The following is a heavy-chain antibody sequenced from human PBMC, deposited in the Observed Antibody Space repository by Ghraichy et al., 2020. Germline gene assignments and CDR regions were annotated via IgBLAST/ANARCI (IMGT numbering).Heavy chain of an antibody. CDR1: GYTFTSYY. CDR2: INPSGGST. Sequence: ASVKVSCKASGYTFTSYYMHWVRQAPGQGLEWMGIINPSGGSTSYAQKFQGRVTMTRDTSTSTVYMELSSLRSEEPAVYYCARDWGGAVAGDYYYYMDVWGKGTTVTVSS. D-gene: IGHD6-19*01. CDR3: ARDWGGAVAGDYYYYMDV. J-gene: IGHJ6*03. V-gene: IGHV1-46*03.